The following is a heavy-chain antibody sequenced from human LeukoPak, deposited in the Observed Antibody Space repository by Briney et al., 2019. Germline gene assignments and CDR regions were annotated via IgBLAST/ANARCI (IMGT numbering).Heavy chain of an antibody. CDR1: GGSFSGYY. CDR2: IYYSGST. CDR3: ARGYSGYQDAFHI. D-gene: IGHD1-26*01. J-gene: IGHJ3*02. V-gene: IGHV4-34*01. Sequence: SETLSLTCAVYGGSFSGYYWGWIRQPPGKGLEWIGSIYYSGSTYYNPSLKSRVTISVDTSKNQFSLKLSSVTAADTAVYYCARGYSGYQDAFHIWGQGTMVTVSS.